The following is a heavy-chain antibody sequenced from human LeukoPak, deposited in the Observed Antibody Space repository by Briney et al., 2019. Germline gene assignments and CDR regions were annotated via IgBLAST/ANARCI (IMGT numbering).Heavy chain of an antibody. J-gene: IGHJ4*02. V-gene: IGHV1-18*04. CDR2: MSAYNGNT. D-gene: IGHD3-22*01. CDR3: ARLVDDSSGTYWFYFDC. Sequence: ASVKVSCKASGYTFTSYYMHWVRQAPGQGLEWMGWMSAYNGNTNYAQKVQGRVTMTIDTSTTTGYMELRSLRSDDTAVYYCARLVDDSSGTYWFYFDCWGQGTLVTVSS. CDR1: GYTFTSYY.